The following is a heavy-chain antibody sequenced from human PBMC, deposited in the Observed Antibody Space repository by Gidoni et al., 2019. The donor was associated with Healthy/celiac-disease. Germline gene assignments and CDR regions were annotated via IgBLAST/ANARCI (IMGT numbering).Heavy chain of an antibody. V-gene: IGHV3-21*01. J-gene: IGHJ6*02. CDR3: ARDGVDTAMSVWYYYYGMDV. CDR2: ISSSSSYI. D-gene: IGHD5-18*01. Sequence: EVQLVESGGGLVKPGGSLRLSCAASGFTFSSYSMNWVRQAPGKGLEWVSAISSSSSYIYYADSVKGQFTISRDNAKNALYLQMNSLRAEDTALYYCARDGVDTAMSVWYYYYGMDVWGQGTTVTVSS. CDR1: GFTFSSYS.